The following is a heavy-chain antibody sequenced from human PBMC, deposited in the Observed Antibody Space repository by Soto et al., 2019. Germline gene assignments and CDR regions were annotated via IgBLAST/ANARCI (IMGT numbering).Heavy chain of an antibody. CDR2: ISYDGSNK. CDR3: ARGNTGYGNFDY. J-gene: IGHJ4*02. D-gene: IGHD5-12*01. Sequence: GGSLRLSCAASGFTFSSYAMHWVRQAPGKGLEWVAVISYDGSNKYYADSVKGRFTISRDNSKNTLYLQMNSLRAEDTAVYYCARGNTGYGNFDYWGQGTLVTVSS. V-gene: IGHV3-30-3*01. CDR1: GFTFSSYA.